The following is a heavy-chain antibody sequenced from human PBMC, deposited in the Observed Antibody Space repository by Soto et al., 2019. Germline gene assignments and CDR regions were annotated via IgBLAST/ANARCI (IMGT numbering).Heavy chain of an antibody. CDR2: ISPKSGGA. J-gene: IGHJ6*02. V-gene: IGHV1-2*02. CDR3: ARNSPDSYGWLNYYYYYGMDV. CDR1: GYTFSDYY. Sequence: ASVKVSCKAGGYTFSDYYIQWVRQAPGQGLEYTGWISPKSGGAAYAQKFRGRVTMTRDTSVNLAYLHLSSLTSDDTAVYFCARNSPDSYGWLNYYYYYGMDVWGQGTTVTVSS. D-gene: IGHD5-18*01.